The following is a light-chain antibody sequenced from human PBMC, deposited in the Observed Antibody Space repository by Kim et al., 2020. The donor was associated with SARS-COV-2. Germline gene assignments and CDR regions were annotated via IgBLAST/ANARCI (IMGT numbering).Light chain of an antibody. CDR3: NSRDSSGNHLDVV. CDR2: GKN. CDR1: SLRSYY. Sequence: SSELTQDPAVSLALGQTVRITCQGDSLRSYYASWYQQKPGQAPVLVIYGKNNRPSGIPDRFSGSSSGNTASLTITGAQAEDEADYYCNSRDSSGNHLDVVFGGGTQLTVL. V-gene: IGLV3-19*01. J-gene: IGLJ2*01.